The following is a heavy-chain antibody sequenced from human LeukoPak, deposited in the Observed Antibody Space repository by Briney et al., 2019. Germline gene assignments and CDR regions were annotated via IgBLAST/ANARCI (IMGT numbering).Heavy chain of an antibody. J-gene: IGHJ3*02. D-gene: IGHD3-10*01. CDR2: IQYSGST. CDR3: ARYGGTYFDT. V-gene: IGHV4-59*08. CDR1: GGSISPYY. Sequence: SETLSLTCTVSGGSISPYYWSWIRQPPGKGLEWIGYIQYSGSTSYNPSLKSRVTISVDTSKNQFSLKLSSVTAADSAVDSCARYGGTYFDTWGQGTMVTVSS.